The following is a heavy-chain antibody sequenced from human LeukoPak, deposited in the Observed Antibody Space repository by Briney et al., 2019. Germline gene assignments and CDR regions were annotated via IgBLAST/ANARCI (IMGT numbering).Heavy chain of an antibody. CDR1: GASISHYY. D-gene: IGHD2-21*02. V-gene: IGHV4-59*08. Sequence: PSETLSLTCTVSGASISHYYWSWIRQPPGRGLEWIGYIYYSGSTKNNPSLKSRVTVSVDTSKNQFSLKLSSVTAADTAVYYCARREGGSDCVPFDYWGQGTLVTVSS. CDR2: IYYSGST. J-gene: IGHJ4*02. CDR3: ARREGGSDCVPFDY.